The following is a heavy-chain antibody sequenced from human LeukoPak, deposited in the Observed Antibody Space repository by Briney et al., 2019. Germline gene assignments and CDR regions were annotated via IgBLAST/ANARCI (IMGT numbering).Heavy chain of an antibody. CDR3: AGGLSGPDY. V-gene: IGHV3-48*01. J-gene: IGHJ4*02. CDR1: GLTFNSYS. Sequence: GGSLRLSCAASGLTFNSYSMNWVRQAPGKGLEWVSYISSSSSTIYYADSVKGRFTISRDNAKNSLYLQMNSLRAEDTAVYYCAGGLSGPDYWGQGTLVTVSS. CDR2: ISSSSSTI. D-gene: IGHD6-19*01.